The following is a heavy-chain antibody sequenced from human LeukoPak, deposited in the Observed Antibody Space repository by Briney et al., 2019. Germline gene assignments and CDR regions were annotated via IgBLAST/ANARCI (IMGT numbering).Heavy chain of an antibody. Sequence: SQTLSLTCAISGDSVSSNSAAWNWIRQSPSRGLEWLGRTYYRSKWYNDYAVSVKSRITINPDTSKNQFSLQLNSVTPEDTAVYYCAKGKTYCSSTSCYSGAFSVVLDYWGQGTLVTVSS. CDR3: AKGKTYCSSTSCYSGAFSVVLDY. CDR2: TYYRSKWYN. J-gene: IGHJ4*02. D-gene: IGHD2-2*02. V-gene: IGHV6-1*01. CDR1: GDSVSSNSAA.